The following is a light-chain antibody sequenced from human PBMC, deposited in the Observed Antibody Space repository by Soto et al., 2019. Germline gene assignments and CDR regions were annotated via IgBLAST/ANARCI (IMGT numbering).Light chain of an antibody. V-gene: IGLV2-14*01. CDR2: EVS. CDR3: SSYTSSSIPCV. Sequence: QSALTQPASVSGSPGQSITISCTGTSSDVGGYNYVSWYQQHPGKAPKLMIYEVSNRPSGVSNRFSGSKSGNTASLTISGLQAEDEADYYCSSYTSSSIPCVFGTGTQLTVL. CDR1: SSDVGGYNY. J-gene: IGLJ1*01.